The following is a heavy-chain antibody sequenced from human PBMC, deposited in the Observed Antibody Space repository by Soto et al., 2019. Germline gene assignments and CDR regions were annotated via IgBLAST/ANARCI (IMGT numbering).Heavy chain of an antibody. V-gene: IGHV2-5*02. J-gene: IGHJ3*01. CDR3: ARVALTFGGVTDIDAFNV. CDR2: IYWDNDD. D-gene: IGHD3-16*01. Sequence: QITLKESGPTLVQPTQTLTLTCSFSGFSLSTSRVGVGWIRQPPGGALEWLAVIYWDNDDRYNPSLRNRLTITKDISKNQVVLTMTNMDPLDTATFYCARVALTFGGVTDIDAFNVWGQGTLVTVSS. CDR1: GFSLSTSRVG.